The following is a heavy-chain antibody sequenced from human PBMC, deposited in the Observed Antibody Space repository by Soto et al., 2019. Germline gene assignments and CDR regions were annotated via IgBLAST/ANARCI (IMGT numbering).Heavy chain of an antibody. CDR1: GFTVSSNY. CDR3: ARGGEVAGYYYYYGTDV. CDR2: IYSGGST. J-gene: IGHJ6*02. D-gene: IGHD6-19*01. V-gene: IGHV3-53*01. Sequence: PGGSLRLSCAASGFTVSSNYMSWVRQAPGKGLEGVSVIYSGGSTYYADSVKGRLTISRDNSKNTLYLQMNSLRAEETAVYYCARGGEVAGYYYYYGTDVWGQGTTVTVS.